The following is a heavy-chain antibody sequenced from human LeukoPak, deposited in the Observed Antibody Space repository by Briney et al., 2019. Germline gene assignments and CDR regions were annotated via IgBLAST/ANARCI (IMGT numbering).Heavy chain of an antibody. CDR1: GYSISSGYY. CDR3: ARHYCSSTSCYTGIDY. CDR2: IYHSGST. J-gene: IGHJ4*02. V-gene: IGHV4-38-2*01. Sequence: PSETLSLTCAVSGYSISSGYYWGWIRQPPGKGLEWIGNIYHSGSTYYNPSLKSRVTISVDTSKNQFSLKLSSVTAADTAVYYCARHYCSSTSCYTGIDYWGQGTLVTVSS. D-gene: IGHD2-2*02.